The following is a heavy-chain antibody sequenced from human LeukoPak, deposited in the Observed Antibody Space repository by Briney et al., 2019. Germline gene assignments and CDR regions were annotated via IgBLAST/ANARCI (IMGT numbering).Heavy chain of an antibody. D-gene: IGHD5-18*01. CDR3: ARESRGYSYGFFHFDY. V-gene: IGHV1-46*01. Sequence: ASVKVSCKASGYTFTSNYIHWVRQAPGQGLEWMGMIYPRDGSTSYAQKFQGRVTVTRDTSTSTVHMELSGPRSEDTAVYYCARESRGYSYGFFHFDYWGQGTLVTVSS. CDR2: IYPRDGST. CDR1: GYTFTSNY. J-gene: IGHJ4*02.